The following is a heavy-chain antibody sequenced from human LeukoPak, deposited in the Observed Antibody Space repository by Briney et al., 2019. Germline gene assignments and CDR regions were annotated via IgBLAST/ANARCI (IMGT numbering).Heavy chain of an antibody. CDR2: IYYSGST. V-gene: IGHV4-59*08. CDR1: GGSISSYY. Sequence: PSETLSLTCTVSGGSISSYYWSWIRQPPGKGLEWIGYIYYSGSTNYNPSLKSRVTISVDTSKNLFSLKLSSVTAADTAVYYCARTARSGFPDYWGQGTLVTVSS. D-gene: IGHD3-3*01. CDR3: ARTARSGFPDY. J-gene: IGHJ4*02.